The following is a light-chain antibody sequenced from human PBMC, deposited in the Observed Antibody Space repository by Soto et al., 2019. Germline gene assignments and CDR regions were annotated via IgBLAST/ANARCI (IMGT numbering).Light chain of an antibody. V-gene: IGKV3-15*01. CDR2: GAS. CDR3: QQHNRWPPIT. J-gene: IGKJ5*01. Sequence: EIVFPLSPGTLSLSSGERANLSCRASQSVSSNLAWYQQKPGQAPRLLIYGASTRATGIPARFSGSGSGTEFTLTISSLQSEDFAVYYCQQHNRWPPITFGQGTRREIK. CDR1: QSVSSN.